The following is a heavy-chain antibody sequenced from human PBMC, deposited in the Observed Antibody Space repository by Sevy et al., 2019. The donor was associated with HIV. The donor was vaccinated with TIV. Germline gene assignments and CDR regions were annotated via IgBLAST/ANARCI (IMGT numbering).Heavy chain of an antibody. CDR3: AKEWTLLGDYWYGEFDY. CDR1: GFTFTNYG. Sequence: GGSLRLSCAASGFTFTNYGMHWVRQAPGKGLEWVSAISKSGANTYYADSVRGRFTVSRDNSKNTVYLQLNSLRAEGTAIYFCAKEWTLLGDYWYGEFDYWGQGTLVTVSS. CDR2: ISKSGANT. V-gene: IGHV3-23*01. J-gene: IGHJ4*02. D-gene: IGHD4-17*01.